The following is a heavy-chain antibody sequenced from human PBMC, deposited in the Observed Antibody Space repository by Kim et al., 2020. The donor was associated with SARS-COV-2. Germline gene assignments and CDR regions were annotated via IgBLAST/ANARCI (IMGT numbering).Heavy chain of an antibody. Sequence: PALKSRVTISVDTSKNQFSLKLSSVTAADTAVYYCARAFVAAPPKYYFDYWGQGTLVTVSS. D-gene: IGHD2-15*01. CDR3: ARAFVAAPPKYYFDY. J-gene: IGHJ4*02. V-gene: IGHV4-34*01.